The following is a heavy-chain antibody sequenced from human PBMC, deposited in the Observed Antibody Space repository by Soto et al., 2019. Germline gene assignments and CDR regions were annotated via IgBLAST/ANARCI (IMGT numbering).Heavy chain of an antibody. D-gene: IGHD3-10*01. V-gene: IGHV1-18*04. CDR1: GYTFTSYG. Sequence: AASVKVSCKASGYTFTSYGISWVRQAPGQGLEWMGWISAYNGNTNYAQKLQGRVTMTTDTSTSTAYMELRSLRSDDTAVYYCARVQGGSGFLTRDYWGQGTLVTVSS. J-gene: IGHJ4*02. CDR3: ARVQGGSGFLTRDY. CDR2: ISAYNGNT.